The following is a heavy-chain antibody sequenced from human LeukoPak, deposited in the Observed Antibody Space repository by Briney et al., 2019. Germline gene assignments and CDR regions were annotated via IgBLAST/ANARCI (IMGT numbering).Heavy chain of an antibody. CDR2: ISGSGGST. J-gene: IGHJ4*02. CDR1: GFTFDDYA. V-gene: IGHV3-23*01. Sequence: GGSLRLSCAASGFTFDDYAMHWVRQAPGKGLEWVSAISGSGGSTYYADSVKGRLTISRDNSKNTLYLQMNSLRAEDTAVYYCARGERRFDYWGQGTLVTVSS. D-gene: IGHD1-26*01. CDR3: ARGERRFDY.